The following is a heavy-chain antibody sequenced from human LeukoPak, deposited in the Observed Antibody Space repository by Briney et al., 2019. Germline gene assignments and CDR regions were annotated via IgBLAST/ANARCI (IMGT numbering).Heavy chain of an antibody. CDR1: GGSISSYY. V-gene: IGHV4-59*01. CDR3: ARDSSGYYFDY. CDR2: IYYSGST. D-gene: IGHD3-22*01. J-gene: IGHJ4*02. Sequence: PSETLSLTCTVSGGSISSYYWSWIRQPPGKGLEWIGYIYYSGSTNYKPSLKSRVTISVDTSKNQFTLKLSSVTAADTAVYYCARDSSGYYFDYWGQGTLVTVSS.